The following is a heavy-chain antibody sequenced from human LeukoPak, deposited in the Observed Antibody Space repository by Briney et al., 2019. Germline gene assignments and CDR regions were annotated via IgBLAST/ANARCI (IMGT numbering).Heavy chain of an antibody. CDR1: GGSISSHF. V-gene: IGHV4-59*11. CDR3: ARTSSSWYRWFDP. CDR2: IYYSGST. D-gene: IGHD6-13*01. Sequence: SETLSLTCTVSGGSISSHFWSWVRQPPGKGLEWIGYIYYSGSTNYNPSLKSRVTISVDTSKNQFSLKLSSVTAADTAVYYCARTSSSWYRWFDPWGQGTLVTVSS. J-gene: IGHJ5*02.